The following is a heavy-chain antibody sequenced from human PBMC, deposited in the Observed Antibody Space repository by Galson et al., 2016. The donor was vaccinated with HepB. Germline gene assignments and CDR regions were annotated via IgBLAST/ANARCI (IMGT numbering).Heavy chain of an antibody. CDR2: INPNSGGT. CDR3: AGDQGDSSGYVFDH. V-gene: IGHV1-2*02. CDR1: GYTFAGSY. J-gene: IGHJ4*02. Sequence: VKVSCKASGYTFAGSYMHWVRQAPGQGLEWMGWINPNSGGTNYAQKFQGRVTMTRDTSISTAYMELSRLRSDDTAVYYCAGDQGDSSGYVFDHWGQGTLVTVSS. D-gene: IGHD3-22*01.